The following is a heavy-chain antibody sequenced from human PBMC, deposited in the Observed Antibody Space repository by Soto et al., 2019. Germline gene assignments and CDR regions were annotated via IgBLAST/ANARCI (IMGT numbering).Heavy chain of an antibody. CDR2: IYHSGST. D-gene: IGHD3-22*01. J-gene: IGHJ4*02. CDR3: ARVVDYYDSSGYYSN. Sequence: SETLSLTCAVSGGSISSSNWWSWVRQPPGKGLEWIGEIYHSGSTNYNPSLKSRVTISVDKSKNQFSLKLSSVTAADTAVYYCARVVDYYDSSGYYSNWGQGTLVTVSS. CDR1: GGSISSSNW. V-gene: IGHV4-4*02.